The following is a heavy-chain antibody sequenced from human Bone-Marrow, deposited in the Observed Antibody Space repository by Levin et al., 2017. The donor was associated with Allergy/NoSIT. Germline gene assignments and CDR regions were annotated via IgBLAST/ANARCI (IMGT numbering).Heavy chain of an antibody. Sequence: GSLRLSCSVSGGSISTGSYYWGWIRQPPGKGLEWIGHIYFTGATYSNPSLKSRITISVDTFNNHFSLDLTSVTAADTAVYYCLRCVNAAGWVWFDPWGQGTLVTVSS. J-gene: IGHJ5*02. CDR2: IYFTGAT. D-gene: IGHD6-19*01. V-gene: IGHV4-39*02. CDR1: GGSISTGSYY. CDR3: LRCVNAAGWVWFDP.